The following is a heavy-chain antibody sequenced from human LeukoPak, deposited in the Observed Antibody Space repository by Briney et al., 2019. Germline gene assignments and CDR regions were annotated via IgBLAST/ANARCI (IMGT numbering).Heavy chain of an antibody. D-gene: IGHD2-21*01. CDR1: GFTFSSYA. Sequence: GGSLRLSCAASGFTFSSYAMHWVRQAPGKGLEGVAVISYDGSNKYYADSVKGRFTISRDNSKNTLYLQMNSLRAEDTAAYYCARGGGASRHNWFDPWGQGTLVTVSS. J-gene: IGHJ5*02. CDR2: ISYDGSNK. V-gene: IGHV3-30-3*01. CDR3: ARGGGASRHNWFDP.